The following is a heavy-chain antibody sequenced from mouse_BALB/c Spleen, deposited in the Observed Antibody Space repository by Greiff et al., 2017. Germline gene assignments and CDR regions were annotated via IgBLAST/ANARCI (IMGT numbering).Heavy chain of an antibody. D-gene: IGHD1-1*01. J-gene: IGHJ2*01. CDR2: ISDGGSYT. CDR3: ARALYYGSSYFDY. CDR1: GFTFSDYY. V-gene: IGHV5-4*02. Sequence: EVKLVESGGGLVKPGGSLKLSCAASGFTFSDYYMYWVRQTPEKRLEWVATISDGGSYTYYPDSVKGRFTISRDNAKNNLYLQMSSLKSEDTAMYYCARALYYGSSYFDYWGQGTTLTVSA.